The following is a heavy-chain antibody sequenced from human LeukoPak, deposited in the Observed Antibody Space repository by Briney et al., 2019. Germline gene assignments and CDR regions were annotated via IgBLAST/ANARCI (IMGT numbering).Heavy chain of an antibody. CDR3: ARTYYYDSSGPYYFDY. CDR1: GYSFTSYW. V-gene: IGHV5-51*01. J-gene: IGHJ4*02. D-gene: IGHD3-22*01. CDR2: IYPGDSDT. Sequence: GESLQISCKGSGYSFTSYWIGWVRQMPGKGLEWMEIIYPGDSDTRYSPSFQGQVTISADKSISTAYLQWSSLKASDTAMYYCARTYYYDSSGPYYFDYWGQGTLVTVSS.